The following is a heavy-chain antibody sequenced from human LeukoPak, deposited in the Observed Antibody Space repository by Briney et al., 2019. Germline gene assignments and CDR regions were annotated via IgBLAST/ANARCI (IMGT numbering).Heavy chain of an antibody. J-gene: IGHJ4*02. V-gene: IGHV4-34*01. D-gene: IGHD1-14*01. CDR1: GGSFSGYY. CDR3: ASLKNPDY. Sequence: PSETLSLTCAVYGGSFSGYYWSWIRQPPGKGLEWIGEINHSGSTNYNPSLKSRVTISVDTSKNQFSLKLSSVTAADTAVYYCASLKNPDYWGQGTLVTVSS. CDR2: INHSGST.